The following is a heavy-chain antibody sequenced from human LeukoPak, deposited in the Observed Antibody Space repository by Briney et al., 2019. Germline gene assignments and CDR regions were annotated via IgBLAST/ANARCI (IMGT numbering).Heavy chain of an antibody. V-gene: IGHV3-33*01. D-gene: IGHD2-2*01. J-gene: IGHJ6*02. CDR1: GFTFSSYG. Sequence: PGRSLRLSCAASGFTFSSYGMHWVRQAPGKGLEWVAVIWYDGSKKYHADSVKGRFTISRDISKNTLYLQMNSLRDEDTAVYYCARDGIVVVPAAMYYYYYGMDVWGQGTTVTVSS. CDR3: ARDGIVVVPAAMYYYYYGMDV. CDR2: IWYDGSKK.